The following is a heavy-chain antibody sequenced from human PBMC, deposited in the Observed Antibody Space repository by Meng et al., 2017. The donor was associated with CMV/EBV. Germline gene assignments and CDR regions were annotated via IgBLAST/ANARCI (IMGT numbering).Heavy chain of an antibody. D-gene: IGHD3-3*01. J-gene: IGHJ6*02. CDR2: ISAYNGNT. CDR1: GYTFISYD. V-gene: IGHV1-18*01. Sequence: ASVKVSCKASGYTFISYDISWVRPAPGQGLEWMGWISAYNGNTNYAQKLQGRVTMTTDTSTSTAYMELRSRVSDDTAVYYCSRDQSPTIFGVAVYYYSMDVWGQGTTVTVSS. CDR3: SRDQSPTIFGVAVYYYSMDV.